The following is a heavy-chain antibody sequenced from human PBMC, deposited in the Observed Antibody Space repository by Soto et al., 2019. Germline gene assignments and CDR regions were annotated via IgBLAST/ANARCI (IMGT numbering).Heavy chain of an antibody. CDR2: ISYDGSNK. D-gene: IGHD4-4*01. CDR1: GFTFSSYG. Sequence: QVQLVESGGGVVQPGRSLRLSCAASGFTFSSYGMHWVRQAPGKGLEWVAVISYDGSNKYYADSVKGRFTISRDNSKNTLYLQMNSLRAEDTAVYYCAKDRDYSNYLCYYGMDVWGQGTTVTVSS. V-gene: IGHV3-30*18. CDR3: AKDRDYSNYLCYYGMDV. J-gene: IGHJ6*02.